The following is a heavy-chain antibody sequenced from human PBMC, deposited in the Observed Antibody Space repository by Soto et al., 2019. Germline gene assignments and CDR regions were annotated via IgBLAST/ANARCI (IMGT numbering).Heavy chain of an antibody. J-gene: IGHJ6*02. CDR2: IWYDGSNK. CDR1: GFTFSSYG. CDR3: ARDSNTYVLRYFDWLDGMDV. V-gene: IGHV3-33*01. D-gene: IGHD3-9*01. Sequence: GGSLRLSCAASGFTFSSYGMHWVRQAPGKGLEWVAVIWYDGSNKYYADSVKGRFTISRDNSKNTRYLQMNSLRAEDTAVYYCARDSNTYVLRYFDWLDGMDVWGQGTTVTVSS.